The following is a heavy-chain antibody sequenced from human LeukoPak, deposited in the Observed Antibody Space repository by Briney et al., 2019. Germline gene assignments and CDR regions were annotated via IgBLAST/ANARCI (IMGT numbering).Heavy chain of an antibody. D-gene: IGHD5-24*01. CDR1: GGSISSSSYY. J-gene: IGHJ4*02. Sequence: SETLSLTCTVSGGSISSSSYYWGWIRQPPGKGLEWIGEINHSGSTNYNPSLKSRVTISVDTSKNQFSLKLSSVTAADTAVYYCARGDGYNSYYFDYWGQGTLVTVSS. CDR3: ARGDGYNSYYFDY. CDR2: INHSGST. V-gene: IGHV4-39*07.